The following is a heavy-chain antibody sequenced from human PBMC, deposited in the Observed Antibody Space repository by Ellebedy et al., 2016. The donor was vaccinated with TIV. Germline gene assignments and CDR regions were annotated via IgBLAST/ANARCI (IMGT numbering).Heavy chain of an antibody. CDR1: GFTFSSYG. J-gene: IGHJ4*02. Sequence: PGGSLRLSCAASGFTFSSYGMHWVRQAPGKGLEWVAVISYDGSNKYYADSVKGRFTISRDNSKNTLYLQMNSLRAEDTAVYYCARDKGFTVVVVAAMQDWGQGTLVTVSS. D-gene: IGHD2-15*01. CDR2: ISYDGSNK. CDR3: ARDKGFTVVVVAAMQD. V-gene: IGHV3-30*03.